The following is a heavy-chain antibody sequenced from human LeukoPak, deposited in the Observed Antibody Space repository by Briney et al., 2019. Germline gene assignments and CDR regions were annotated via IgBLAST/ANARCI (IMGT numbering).Heavy chain of an antibody. CDR2: VDYGGST. CDR3: ARLTERTTYRDY. J-gene: IGHJ4*02. V-gene: IGHV4-39*02. D-gene: IGHD4-11*01. CDR1: GGSISSSSYY. Sequence: SETLSLTRTASGGSISSSSYYWAWIRQPPGKGLEWIGSVDYGGSTYYNPSLESRVNLSVDTSETHFSLNLRSVTAADTAVYFCARLTERTTYRDYWGQGTLVTVSS.